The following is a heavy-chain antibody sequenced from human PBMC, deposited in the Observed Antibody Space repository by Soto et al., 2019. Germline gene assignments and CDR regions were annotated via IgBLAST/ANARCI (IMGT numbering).Heavy chain of an antibody. CDR3: AREIHDYSNYVGWFDP. CDR1: GGSISSGGYY. J-gene: IGHJ5*02. D-gene: IGHD4-4*01. CDR2: IYYSGST. Sequence: SETLSLTCTVSGGSISSGGYYWSWIRQHPGKGLEWIGYIYYSGSTYYNPSLKSRVTISVDTSKNQFSLKLSSVTAADTAVYYCAREIHDYSNYVGWFDPWGQGTLVTVSS. V-gene: IGHV4-31*03.